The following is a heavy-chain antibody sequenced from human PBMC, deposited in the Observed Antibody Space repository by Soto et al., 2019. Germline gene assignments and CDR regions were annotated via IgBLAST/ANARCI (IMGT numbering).Heavy chain of an antibody. CDR2: ISSSSSYI. CDR3: ARGTCGSCYSDFDY. D-gene: IGHD2-15*01. Sequence: GGSLRLSCAASGFTFSSYSMNWVRQAPGKGLEWVSSISSSSSYIYYADSVKGRFTISRDNAKNSLYLQMNSLRAEDTAVYYCARGTCGSCYSDFDYWGQGTLVTVSS. CDR1: GFTFSSYS. J-gene: IGHJ4*02. V-gene: IGHV3-21*01.